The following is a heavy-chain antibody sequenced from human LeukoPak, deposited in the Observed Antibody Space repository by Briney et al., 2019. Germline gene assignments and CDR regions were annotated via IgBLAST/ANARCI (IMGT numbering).Heavy chain of an antibody. D-gene: IGHD1-1*01. V-gene: IGHV3-53*05. CDR2: IYSGGNT. Sequence: GGSLRLSCAASGFTLSSNYMSWVSQAPGKGLEWVSVIYSGGNTYYADSVKGRFTISRDNAKNTLYLQMNSLRAEDTAVYYCARDGEGTWAFDIWGQGTMVTVSS. CDR1: GFTLSSNY. CDR3: ARDGEGTWAFDI. J-gene: IGHJ3*02.